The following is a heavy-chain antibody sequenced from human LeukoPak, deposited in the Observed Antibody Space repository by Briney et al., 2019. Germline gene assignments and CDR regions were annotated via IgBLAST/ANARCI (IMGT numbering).Heavy chain of an antibody. CDR2: IYTSGST. V-gene: IGHV4-4*07. Sequence: SETLSLTCTVSGGSISSYYWSWIRQPAGKGLEWIGRIYTSGSTNYNPSLKSRVTMSVDTSKNQFSLKLSSVTAADTAVYYCARDNYDFWSGYYPSNWFDPWGQGTLVTVSS. J-gene: IGHJ5*02. CDR1: GGSISSYY. D-gene: IGHD3-3*01. CDR3: ARDNYDFWSGYYPSNWFDP.